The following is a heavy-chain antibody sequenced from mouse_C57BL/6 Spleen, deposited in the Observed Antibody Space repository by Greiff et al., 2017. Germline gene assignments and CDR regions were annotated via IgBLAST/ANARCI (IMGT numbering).Heavy chain of an antibody. CDR2: INPGSGGT. J-gene: IGHJ1*03. CDR1: GYAFTNYL. CDR3: ARGEGGYFDV. V-gene: IGHV1-54*01. Sequence: VKVVESGAELVRPGTSVKVSCKASGYAFTNYLIEWVKQRPGQGLEWIGVINPGSGGTNYNEKFKGKATLTADKSSSTAYMQLSSLTSEDSAVYFGARGEGGYFDVWGTGTTVTVSS.